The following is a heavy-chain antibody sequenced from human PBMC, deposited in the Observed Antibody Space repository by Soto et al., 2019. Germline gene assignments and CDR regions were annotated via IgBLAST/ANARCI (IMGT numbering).Heavy chain of an antibody. D-gene: IGHD6-13*01. J-gene: IGHJ4*02. Sequence: GGSLRLSCAASGFTFSSCAMHWVRQAPGKGLEWVAVMSDDGSYEDYAESVKGRFTMSRDNSKNTVYLQMNSLRPEDTAVYYCAKDLYSSTWYSAPYNWGQGTLVTVSS. CDR2: MSDDGSYE. CDR1: GFTFSSCA. V-gene: IGHV3-30*18. CDR3: AKDLYSSTWYSAPYN.